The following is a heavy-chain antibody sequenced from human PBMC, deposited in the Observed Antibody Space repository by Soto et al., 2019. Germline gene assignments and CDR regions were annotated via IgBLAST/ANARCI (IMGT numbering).Heavy chain of an antibody. J-gene: IGHJ4*01. CDR3: LHRLPPFDY. D-gene: IGHD2-21*02. CDR2: IKSKNAGGTT. CDR1: GFTFSYAW. V-gene: IGHV3-15*01. Sequence: GGSLRLSCATSGFTFSYAWMSWVRQAPGLGLEWVGRIKSKNAGGTTDYAAPVKGRFSISRDDSKNTLFLQMDSLKTEEKGVYYCLHRLPPFDYWGDGTLVTVSS.